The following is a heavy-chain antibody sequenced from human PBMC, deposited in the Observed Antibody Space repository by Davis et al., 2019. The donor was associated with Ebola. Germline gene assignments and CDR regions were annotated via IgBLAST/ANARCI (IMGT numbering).Heavy chain of an antibody. D-gene: IGHD1-26*01. J-gene: IGHJ6*02. V-gene: IGHV4-39*01. CDR3: AGGRGYYGMDV. CDR2: IYYSGST. Sequence: SETLSLTCTVSGGSISSSSYYWGWIRQPPGKGLEWIGSIYYSGSTYYNPSLKSRVTISVDTSKNQFSLKLSSVTAADTAVYYCAGGRGYYGMDVWGQGTTVTVSS. CDR1: GGSISSSSYY.